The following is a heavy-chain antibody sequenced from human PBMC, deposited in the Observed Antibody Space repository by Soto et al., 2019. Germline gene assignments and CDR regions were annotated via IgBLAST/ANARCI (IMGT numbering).Heavy chain of an antibody. CDR3: ARHGYYFDY. D-gene: IGHD6-13*01. J-gene: IGHJ4*02. V-gene: IGHV3-30-3*01. CDR2: ISYDGSNK. Sequence: GGSLRLSCAASGFTFSSYAMHWVRQAPGKGLEWVAVISYDGSNKYYADSVKGRFTISRDNSKNTLYLQMNSLRAEDTAVYYCARHGYYFDYWGQGTLVTVSS. CDR1: GFTFSSYA.